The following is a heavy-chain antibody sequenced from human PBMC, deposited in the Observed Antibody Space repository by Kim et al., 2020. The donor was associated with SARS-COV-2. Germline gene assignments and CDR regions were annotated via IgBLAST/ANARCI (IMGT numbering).Heavy chain of an antibody. Sequence: GGSLRLSCAASGFTFSSYGMHWVRQAPGKGLEWVAVIWYDGSNKYYADSVKGRFTISRDNSKNTLYLQMNSLRAEDTAVSYCAKSTVTTHDAFDIWGQGT. CDR2: IWYDGSNK. CDR3: AKSTVTTHDAFDI. CDR1: GFTFSSYG. V-gene: IGHV3-33*06. J-gene: IGHJ3*02. D-gene: IGHD4-17*01.